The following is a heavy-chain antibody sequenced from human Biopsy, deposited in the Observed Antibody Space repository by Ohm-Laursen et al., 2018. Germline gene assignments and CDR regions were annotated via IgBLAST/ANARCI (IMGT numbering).Heavy chain of an antibody. CDR3: ATAIDRRFDY. CDR2: ISSSSSTI. J-gene: IGHJ4*02. CDR1: GFTFSDYY. D-gene: IGHD3-22*01. Sequence: SLRLSCAASGFTFSDYYMSWIRQAPGKGLEFISYISSSSSTISYADSVKGRFTISRDNAKKSLYLQPNSLRAEDTAVYYCATAIDRRFDYWGQGTLVTVSS. V-gene: IGHV3-11*01.